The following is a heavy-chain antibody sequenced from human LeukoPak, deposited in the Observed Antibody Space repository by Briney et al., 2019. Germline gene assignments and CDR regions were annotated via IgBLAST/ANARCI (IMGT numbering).Heavy chain of an antibody. V-gene: IGHV3-48*04. CDR2: ISSSSSTI. J-gene: IGHJ4*02. D-gene: IGHD3-10*01. CDR1: GFTFSSYS. Sequence: PGGSLRLSCAASGFTFSSYSMNWVRQAPGKGLEWVSYISSSSSTIYYADSVKGRFTISRDNAKNSLYLQMNSLRAEDTAVYYCTSGSSRGFAYWGQGTLVTVSS. CDR3: TSGSSRGFAY.